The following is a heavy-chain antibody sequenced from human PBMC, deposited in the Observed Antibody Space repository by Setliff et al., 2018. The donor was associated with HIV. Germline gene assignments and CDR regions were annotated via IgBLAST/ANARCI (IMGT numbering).Heavy chain of an antibody. CDR3: ARNPCRGGSCPDAFDI. D-gene: IGHD2-15*01. CDR1: GGSISSYY. Sequence: PSETLSLTCTVSGGSISSYYWSWIRQPPGKGLEWVGYIYYSGSTNYNPSLKSRVNISVETSKHQFSLKLSSVTAADTAVSYCARNPCRGGSCPDAFDICVQGAMVTVSS. CDR2: IYYSGST. V-gene: IGHV4-59*01. J-gene: IGHJ3*02.